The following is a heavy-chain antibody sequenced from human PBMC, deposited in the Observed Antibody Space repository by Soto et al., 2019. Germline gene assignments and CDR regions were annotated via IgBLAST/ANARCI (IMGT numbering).Heavy chain of an antibody. CDR3: AKMRHPSSSWSTDAFDI. D-gene: IGHD6-13*01. J-gene: IGHJ3*02. CDR1: GFTFDDYA. CDR2: ISWNSGGI. V-gene: IGHV3-9*01. Sequence: GGSLRLSCAASGFTFDDYAMHWVRQAPGKGLEWVSGISWNSGGIGYADSVKGRFTISRDNAKNSLYLQMNSLRAEDTALYYCAKMRHPSSSWSTDAFDIWGQGTMVTVSS.